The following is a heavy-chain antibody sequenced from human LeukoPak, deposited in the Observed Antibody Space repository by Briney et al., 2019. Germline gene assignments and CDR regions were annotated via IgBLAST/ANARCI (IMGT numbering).Heavy chain of an antibody. D-gene: IGHD2-2*01. CDR1: GFTFSSYG. CDR2: IWYDGSNK. J-gene: IGHJ6*02. CDR3: ATDLWCSSTNFYSYYYYYGMDV. Sequence: GGSLRLSCAASGFTFSSYGMHWVRQAPGKGLEWVAVIWYDGSNKYYADSVKGRFTISRDNSKNTLYLQMNSLRAEDTALYYWATDLWCSSTNFYSYYYYYGMDVWGQGATVTVSS. V-gene: IGHV3-33*01.